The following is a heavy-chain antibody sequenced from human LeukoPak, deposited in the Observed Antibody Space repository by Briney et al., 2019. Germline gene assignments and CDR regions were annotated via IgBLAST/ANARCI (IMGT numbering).Heavy chain of an antibody. V-gene: IGHV3-74*03. Sequence: GGSLRLSCAASGFTFSTFWMHWVRQAPGKGLVWVSRINSVGSSTAYADSVKGRFTISRENAKNSLYLQMNSLRAGDTAVYYCARGKESDSSGWSAFDIWGQGTMVTVSS. CDR3: ARGKESDSSGWSAFDI. CDR1: GFTFSTFW. CDR2: INSVGSST. J-gene: IGHJ3*02. D-gene: IGHD6-19*01.